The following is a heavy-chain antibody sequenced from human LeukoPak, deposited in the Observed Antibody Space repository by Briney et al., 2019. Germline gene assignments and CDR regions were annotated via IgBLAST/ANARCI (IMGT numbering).Heavy chain of an antibody. V-gene: IGHV4-4*07. CDR1: GGSISSYY. CDR2: IYTSGST. CDR3: ARDSDASKYYDFWSGYYNRFDY. Sequence: SETLSLTCTVSGGSISSYYWSWIRQPAGKGLEWIGRIYTSGSTNYNPSLKSRVTMSVDTSKNQFSLKLSSVTAADTAVYYCARDSDASKYYDFWSGYYNRFDYWGQGTLVTVSS. J-gene: IGHJ4*02. D-gene: IGHD3-3*01.